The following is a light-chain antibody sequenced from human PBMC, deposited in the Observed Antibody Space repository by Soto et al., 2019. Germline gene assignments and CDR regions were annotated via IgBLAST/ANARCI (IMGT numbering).Light chain of an antibody. CDR3: QQRSSLPQT. V-gene: IGKV3-11*01. Sequence: EIVLTQSPATLSLSPGERATLSCRASQTVSHYLAWYQQKPGQAPRLLIYDASNRATGIPARFSGSGSGTDFPLTISSLEPEGFAVYYCQQRSSLPQTFGPGTKVDIQ. J-gene: IGKJ3*01. CDR1: QTVSHY. CDR2: DAS.